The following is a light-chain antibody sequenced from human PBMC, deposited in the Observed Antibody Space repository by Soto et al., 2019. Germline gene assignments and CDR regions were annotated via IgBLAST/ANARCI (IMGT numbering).Light chain of an antibody. V-gene: IGKV3-15*01. CDR1: QSVAIN. CDR3: KQYYNWPLT. J-gene: IGKJ4*01. Sequence: EIVVTQSPAALSVSPGGRAALSCRTRQSVAINLAWYQQKPGQAPRLLIYGASTRATGIPARFSGSGSGTEFTLTISSLQSEDSAVYYCKQYYNWPLTFGGGTKVEIK. CDR2: GAS.